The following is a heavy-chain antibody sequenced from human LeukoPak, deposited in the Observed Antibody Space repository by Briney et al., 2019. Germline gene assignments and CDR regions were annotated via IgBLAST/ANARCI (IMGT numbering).Heavy chain of an antibody. CDR2: INHSGAT. D-gene: IGHD6-13*01. Sequence: KPSETLSLTCTVSGGSISSSSYYWGWIRQPPGKGLEWIGEINHSGATDYNPSLKSRVTVSGDTSKNQFSLKLYSVTAADTAVYYCTRGWVRRTFDYWGQGTLVTVSS. CDR3: TRGWVRRTFDY. CDR1: GGSISSSSYY. V-gene: IGHV4-39*07. J-gene: IGHJ4*02.